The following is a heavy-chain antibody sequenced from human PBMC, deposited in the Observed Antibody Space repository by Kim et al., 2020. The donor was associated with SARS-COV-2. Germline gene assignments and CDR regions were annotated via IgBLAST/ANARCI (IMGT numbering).Heavy chain of an antibody. D-gene: IGHD1-26*01. J-gene: IGHJ4*02. V-gene: IGHV4-39*01. CDR1: GGSISSSSYY. Sequence: SETLSLTCTVSGGSISSSSYYWGWIRQPPGKGLEWIGNIYYSGSAYYNSSLKSRVTISVDTSKNQFSLKLRSVTAADTAVYYCARSISGSYYDGGVFDYWGQGTLVTVSS. CDR3: ARSISGSYYDGGVFDY. CDR2: IYYSGSA.